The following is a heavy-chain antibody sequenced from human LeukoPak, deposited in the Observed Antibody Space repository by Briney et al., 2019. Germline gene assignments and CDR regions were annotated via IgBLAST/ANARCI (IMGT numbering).Heavy chain of an antibody. V-gene: IGHV4-38-2*02. CDR2: IYHSGST. Sequence: SETLSLTCTVSGYSISSGYYWGWIRQPPGRGLEWIGSIYHSGSTYYNPSLKSRVTISVDTSKNQFSLKLSSVTAADTAVYYCARVIYDFWSGYYPDVWGKGTTVTVSS. D-gene: IGHD3-3*01. J-gene: IGHJ6*04. CDR1: GYSISSGYY. CDR3: ARVIYDFWSGYYPDV.